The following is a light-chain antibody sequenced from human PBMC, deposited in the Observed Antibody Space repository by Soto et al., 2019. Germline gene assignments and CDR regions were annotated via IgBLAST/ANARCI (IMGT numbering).Light chain of an antibody. CDR2: EVS. J-gene: IGLJ2*01. V-gene: IGLV2-14*01. CDR3: SSYATTTIS. CDR1: SSDIGAYNY. Sequence: QSVLTQPASVSGSPGQSITISCTGTSSDIGAYNYVSWYQQHPGKAPKLIIFEVSNRPSGVSNRYSGSKSGNTASLTISGLQAEDGADYYCSSYATTTISFGGGTKLTVL.